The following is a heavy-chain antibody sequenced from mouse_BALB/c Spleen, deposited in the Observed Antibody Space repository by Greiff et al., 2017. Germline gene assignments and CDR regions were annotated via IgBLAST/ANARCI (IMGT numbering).Heavy chain of an antibody. D-gene: IGHD4-1*01. J-gene: IGHJ3*01. V-gene: IGHV1-5*01. Sequence: VQLQQSGTVLARPGASVKMSCKASGYTFTSYWMHWVKQRPGQGLEWIGAIYPGNSDTSYNQKFKGKAKLTAVTSTSTAYMELSSLTIEDSAVYYYTFTWDEGFAYWGQGTLVTVSA. CDR3: TFTWDEGFAY. CDR2: IYPGNSDT. CDR1: GYTFTSYW.